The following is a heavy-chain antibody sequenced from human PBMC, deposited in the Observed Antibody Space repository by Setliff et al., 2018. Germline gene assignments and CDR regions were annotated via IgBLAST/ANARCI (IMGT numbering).Heavy chain of an antibody. CDR1: GYSFSSGHY. V-gene: IGHV4-38-2*02. CDR2: ISHSGST. D-gene: IGHD4-17*01. CDR3: AGGRRYDYGWDFDY. Sequence: SETLSLTCTVSGYSFSSGHYWGWIRQPPGKGLEWIGSISHSGSTYYNPSLRSRVTISLDTSKNQFSPKLTSVTAADTAVYYCAGGRRYDYGWDFDYWGQGTLVTVS. J-gene: IGHJ4*02.